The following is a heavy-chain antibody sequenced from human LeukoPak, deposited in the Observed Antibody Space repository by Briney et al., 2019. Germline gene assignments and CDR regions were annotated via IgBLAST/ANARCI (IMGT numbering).Heavy chain of an antibody. CDR1: GFTFSSYG. CDR2: ISYDGSNK. D-gene: IGHD3-16*02. V-gene: IGHV3-30*18. J-gene: IGHJ3*02. CDR3: AKLGVLGYDYVWGSYPDSVPVAFDI. Sequence: GGSLRLSCAASGFTFSSYGMHWVRQAPGKGLEWVAVISYDGSNKYYADSVKGRFTISRDNSKNTLYLQMNRLRAEDTAVYYCAKLGVLGYDYVWGSYPDSVPVAFDIWGQGTMVTVSS.